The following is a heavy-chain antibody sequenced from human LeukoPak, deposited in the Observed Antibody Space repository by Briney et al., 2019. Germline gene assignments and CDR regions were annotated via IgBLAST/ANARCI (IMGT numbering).Heavy chain of an antibody. Sequence: SVTLSLTCTVSGGSISSYYWNWIRQPPGKGLEWIGYIYYSGSTNYNPSLKSRVTISVDTSKNQFSLKLRSVTAADTAVYYCARGGYCDSTSCRAGYYYYDYMDVWGKGTTVTISS. CDR3: ARGGYCDSTSCRAGYYYYDYMDV. J-gene: IGHJ6*03. CDR1: GGSISSYY. D-gene: IGHD2-2*03. CDR2: IYYSGST. V-gene: IGHV4-59*01.